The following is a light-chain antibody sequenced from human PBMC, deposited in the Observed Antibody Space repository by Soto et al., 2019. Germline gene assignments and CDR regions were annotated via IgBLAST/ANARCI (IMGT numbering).Light chain of an antibody. CDR1: QGIRND. V-gene: IGKV1-6*01. CDR2: SAA. Sequence: AIPMTQSPSSLSSSVGDRVTITCRASQGIRNDLGWYQQKPGKAPKFLIYSAASLQGGEPSRFSGSGSGTDFTLTSSLLQPEDFVSYYWLQDYNYPLTFGPGTKVDIK. J-gene: IGKJ3*01. CDR3: LQDYNYPLT.